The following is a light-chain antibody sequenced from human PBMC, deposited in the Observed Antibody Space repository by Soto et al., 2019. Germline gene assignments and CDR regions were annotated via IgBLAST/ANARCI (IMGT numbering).Light chain of an antibody. CDR3: SSYTSSSTPYV. J-gene: IGLJ1*01. V-gene: IGLV2-14*01. CDR1: SSDFGGYNY. Sequence: QSVLTQPASVSGSPGQSIAISCTGTSSDFGGYNYVSWYQQHPGKAPKLMIYDVGNRPSGVSNRFSGSKSGNTASLTISGLQAEDEADYYCSSYTSSSTPYVFGPGTRSPS. CDR2: DVG.